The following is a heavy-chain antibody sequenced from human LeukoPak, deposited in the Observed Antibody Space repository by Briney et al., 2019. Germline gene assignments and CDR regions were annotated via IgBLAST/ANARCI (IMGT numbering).Heavy chain of an antibody. CDR2: ISASGSAT. CDR3: AMTRKAGFDY. Sequence: GGSLRLSCAASGFTFSSYSMNWVRQAPGKGLEWVAAISASGSATSYADSVKGRFTISRDNSKNTLYLQMNSLRAEDTAVYYCAMTRKAGFDYWGQGTLVTVSS. J-gene: IGHJ4*02. CDR1: GFTFSSYS. D-gene: IGHD1-14*01. V-gene: IGHV3-21*01.